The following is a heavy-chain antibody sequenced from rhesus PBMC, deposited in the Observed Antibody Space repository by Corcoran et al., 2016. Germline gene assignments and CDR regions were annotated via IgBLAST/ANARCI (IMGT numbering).Heavy chain of an antibody. D-gene: IGHD1-1-1*01. V-gene: IGHV4S12*01. J-gene: IGHJ4*01. Sequence: QVQLQESGPGVVKLSETLSLICSFLVCTISSCNYYCIWIRHPSRKWLEWIVGVYSNSESTNYEPSIKRRVTISKDTAKHQFSLKLSSVTATDTAVYYCARDQRYIHSFDYWGQGVLVTVSS. CDR3: ARDQRYIHSFDY. CDR1: VCTISSCNYY. CDR2: VYSNSEST.